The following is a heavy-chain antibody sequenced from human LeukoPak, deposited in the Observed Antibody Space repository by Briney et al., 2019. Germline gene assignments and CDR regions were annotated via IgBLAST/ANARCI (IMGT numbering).Heavy chain of an antibody. V-gene: IGHV4-59*08. D-gene: IGHD1-20*01. J-gene: IGHJ4*02. CDR3: ARRGVTGSLDY. CDR1: GGSISSYY. CDR2: IYYSGST. Sequence: PSETLSLTCTVSGGSISSYYWSWIRQPRGKGLEWIGYIYYSGSTNYNPSLKSRVTISVDTSKNQFSLKLSSVTAADTAVYYCARRGVTGSLDYWGQGTLVTVSS.